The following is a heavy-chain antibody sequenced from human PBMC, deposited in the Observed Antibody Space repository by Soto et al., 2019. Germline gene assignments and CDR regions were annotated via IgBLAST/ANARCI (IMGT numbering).Heavy chain of an antibody. Sequence: LVNGSCKPTGDTFVKYDINWVRQASGQGLEWMGRMNPYTGNADYAQKFQGRVTMTRNTSISTAYIELSGLTSEDMAVYYCARWAYYYDSSGYSWGQGTPVTGSS. CDR2: MNPYTGNA. CDR3: ARWAYYYDSSGYS. J-gene: IGHJ5*02. CDR1: GDTFVKYD. V-gene: IGHV1-8*01. D-gene: IGHD3-22*01.